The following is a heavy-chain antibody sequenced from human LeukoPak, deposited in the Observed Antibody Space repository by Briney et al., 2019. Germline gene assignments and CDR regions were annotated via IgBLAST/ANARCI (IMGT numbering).Heavy chain of an antibody. CDR2: ISPTGSTT. V-gene: IGHV3-74*01. CDR1: GFSFSGHW. CDR3: ARGPNSNWSGLDF. Sequence: GGSLRLSCTASGFSFSGHWMHWARQLPGKGLVWVSRISPTGSTTSYADSVRGRFTVSRDNAKNTLYLQVNNLRAEDTTVYYCARGPNSNWSGLDFWGQGTLLTVSS. D-gene: IGHD6-6*01. J-gene: IGHJ4*02.